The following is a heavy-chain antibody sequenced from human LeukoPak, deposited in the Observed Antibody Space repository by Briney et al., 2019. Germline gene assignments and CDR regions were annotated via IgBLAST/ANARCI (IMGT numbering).Heavy chain of an antibody. Sequence: ASVKVSCKASGYTFTGYYMHWVRQAPGQGLEWMGWINPNSGGTNYAQKFQGRVTMTRDTSISTAYMELSRLSSDDTAVYYCARPTEGGYTYDYFYYYYRDVWGKGTTVTISS. J-gene: IGHJ6*03. CDR1: GYTFTGYY. D-gene: IGHD5-18*01. V-gene: IGHV1-2*02. CDR2: INPNSGGT. CDR3: ARPTEGGYTYDYFYYYYRDV.